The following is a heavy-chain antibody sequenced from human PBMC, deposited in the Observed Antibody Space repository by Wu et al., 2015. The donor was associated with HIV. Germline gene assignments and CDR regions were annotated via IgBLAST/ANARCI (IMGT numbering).Heavy chain of an antibody. CDR3: QNYNFYGYIDHKSDY. V-gene: IGHV1-2*02. Sequence: QVQLVQSGAEVKKPGASVKVSCKASGYTFTAYYIHWVRQAPGQGLEWMGWINTLTGRTDYEQKFHGRVTMTRDTSISTAYMELNRLISDDTAVYYVQNYNFYGYIDHKSDYWGQGTLVSVSS. CDR1: GYTFTAYY. D-gene: IGHD2/OR15-2a*01. CDR2: INTLTGRT. J-gene: IGHJ4*02.